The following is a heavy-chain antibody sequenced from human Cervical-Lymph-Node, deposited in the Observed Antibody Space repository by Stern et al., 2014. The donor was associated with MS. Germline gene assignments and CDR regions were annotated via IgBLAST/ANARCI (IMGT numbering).Heavy chain of an antibody. J-gene: IGHJ5*01. CDR1: GGSISSGSHY. D-gene: IGHD5/OR15-5a*01. V-gene: IGHV4-61*02. CDR3: AREWIYEVSWFDS. Sequence: QVQLQESGPGLVKPSQTLSLTCTVSGGSISSGSHYWSWIRQPAGKGLEWVGRIYSTGRVDYNPSFKGRVTMSVDPSKAQFPLGLRSVTAADTAMYYCAREWIYEVSWFDSWGQGSLVIVSS. CDR2: IYSTGRV.